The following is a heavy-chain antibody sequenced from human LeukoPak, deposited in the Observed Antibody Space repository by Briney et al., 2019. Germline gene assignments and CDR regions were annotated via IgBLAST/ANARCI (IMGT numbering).Heavy chain of an antibody. J-gene: IGHJ4*02. V-gene: IGHV3-48*01. CDR1: GLIFTSYT. CDR3: ARNFDS. D-gene: IGHD2/OR15-2a*01. CDR2: ITSSSSTI. Sequence: GGSLRLSCAASGLIFTSYTMNWVRQPPGKGLEWFSYITSSSSTIYYADSVKGRFTMSRDNAENSLYLQMNSLRAEDTAVYYCARNFDSWGQGTLVTVSS.